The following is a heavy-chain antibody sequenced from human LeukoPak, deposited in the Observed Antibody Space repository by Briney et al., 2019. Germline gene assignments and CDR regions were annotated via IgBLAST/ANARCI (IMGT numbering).Heavy chain of an antibody. V-gene: IGHV3-66*01. CDR1: GFTVGSNY. Sequence: GGSLRLSCAASGFTVGSNYMSWVRQAPGKGLEWVAVIYSGGSTYYADSVKDRFTISRDNSKNTLYLQMNSLRAEDTAVYYCARAGDARGSADYWGQGTLVTVSS. CDR3: ARAGDARGSADY. J-gene: IGHJ4*02. CDR2: IYSGGST. D-gene: IGHD3-10*01.